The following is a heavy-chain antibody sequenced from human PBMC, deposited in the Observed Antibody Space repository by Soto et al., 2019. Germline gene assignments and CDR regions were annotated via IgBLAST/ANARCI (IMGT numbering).Heavy chain of an antibody. J-gene: IGHJ4*02. V-gene: IGHV3-21*06. Sequence: GGSLRLSCAASGFTFTRYSMNWVRQAPGKGLEWVSSISSTTNYIYYGDSMKGRFTISRDNAKNSLNLEMNSLRAEDTAVYYCARESEDLTSNFDYWGQGTLVTVSS. CDR2: ISSTTNYI. CDR3: ARESEDLTSNFDY. CDR1: GFTFTRYS.